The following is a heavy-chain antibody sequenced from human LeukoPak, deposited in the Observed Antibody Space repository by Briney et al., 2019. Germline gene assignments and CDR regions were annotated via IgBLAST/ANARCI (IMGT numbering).Heavy chain of an antibody. J-gene: IGHJ4*02. CDR2: IKQDGSEN. CDR3: ARGSRISFGVVIDTPGRYYFDY. V-gene: IGHV3-7*01. CDR1: GFTFSSYW. D-gene: IGHD3-3*01. Sequence: GGSLRLSCAASGFTFSSYWMSWVRQAPGKGLEWVANIKQDGSENYYVDSVKGRFTISRDNAKNSLYLQMNSLRAEDTAVYYCARGSRISFGVVIDTPGRYYFDYWGQGTLVTVSS.